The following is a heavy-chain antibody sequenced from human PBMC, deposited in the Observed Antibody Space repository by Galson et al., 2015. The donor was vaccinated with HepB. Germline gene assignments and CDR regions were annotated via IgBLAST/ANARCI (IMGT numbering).Heavy chain of an antibody. CDR1: GFTFSSYA. D-gene: IGHD3-3*01. CDR2: IRSNGGSS. J-gene: IGHJ2*01. Sequence: LRLGCAAWGFTFSSYAMHWVRQAQGMGQVYASAIRSNGGSSYYANSVKGRFTISRDNSKNTLYLQMGSLRAEDMAVYYCARVSDFWRGWYFDLWGRGTLVTVSS. CDR3: ARVSDFWRGWYFDL. V-gene: IGHV3-64*01.